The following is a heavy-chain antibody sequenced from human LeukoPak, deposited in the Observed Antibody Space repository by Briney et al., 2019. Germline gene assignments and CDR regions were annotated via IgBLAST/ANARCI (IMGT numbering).Heavy chain of an antibody. D-gene: IGHD4-17*01. J-gene: IGHJ4*02. V-gene: IGHV4-59*01. CDR2: IYYSGST. CDR3: ARARSTVTYLPVGY. CDR1: GGSISSYY. Sequence: SETLSLTCTVSGGSISSYYWSWIRQPPGKGLGWIGYIYYSGSTNYNPSLKSRVTISVDTSKNQFSLKLSSVTAADTAVYYCARARSTVTYLPVGYWGQGTLVTVSS.